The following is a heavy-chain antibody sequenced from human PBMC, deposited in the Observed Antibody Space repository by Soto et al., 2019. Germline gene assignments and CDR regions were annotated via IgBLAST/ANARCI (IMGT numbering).Heavy chain of an antibody. CDR2: IGTAGDT. Sequence: LRLSCAAPGFTFSSYDMHWVRQATGKGLEWVSAIGTAGDTYYPGSVKGRFTISRENAKNSLYLQMNSLRAGDTAVYYCARKADRYEAFDIWGQGTMVTVSS. J-gene: IGHJ3*02. V-gene: IGHV3-13*01. D-gene: IGHD2-15*01. CDR1: GFTFSSYD. CDR3: ARKADRYEAFDI.